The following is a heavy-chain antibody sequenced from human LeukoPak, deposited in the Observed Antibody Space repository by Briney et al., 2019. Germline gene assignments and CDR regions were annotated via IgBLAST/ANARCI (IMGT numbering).Heavy chain of an antibody. CDR1: GGSISSGDYY. CDR3: ARGGDIVVVPAAIAFDI. D-gene: IGHD2-2*02. CDR2: IYYSGST. V-gene: IGHV4-30-4*08. Sequence: PSETLSLTCTVSGGSISSGDYYWSWIRQPPGKGLEWIGYIYYSGSTYYNPSLKSRVTISVDTSKNQFSLKLSSVTAADTAVYYCARGGDIVVVPAAIAFDIWGQGTMVTVSS. J-gene: IGHJ3*02.